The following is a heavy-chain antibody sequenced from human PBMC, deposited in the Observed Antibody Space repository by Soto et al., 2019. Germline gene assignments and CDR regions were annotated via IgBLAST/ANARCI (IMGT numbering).Heavy chain of an antibody. CDR2: VYHSGTT. J-gene: IGHJ4*02. CDR1: GGSIGNYY. CDR3: VSRPQGGVWVGVFYY. V-gene: IGHV4-59*01. Sequence: SETLSLTCTVSGGSIGNYYWSWIGQPPGKGPEWIGYVYHSGTTNYNPSFESRVTISLDTSKNQFSLKLSSVTAADTAVYYCVSRPQGGVWVGVFYYWSQVTLFIVS. D-gene: IGHD3-16*01.